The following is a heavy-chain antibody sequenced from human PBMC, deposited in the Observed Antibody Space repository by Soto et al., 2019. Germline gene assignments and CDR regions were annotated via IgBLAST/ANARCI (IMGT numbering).Heavy chain of an antibody. J-gene: IGHJ4*02. CDR3: ARVKAVAGSDFLDY. CDR2: INTSGRTI. CDR1: GFTFSDYY. V-gene: IGHV3-11*01. Sequence: GGSLRLSCAASGFTFSDYYMSWIRQAPGKGLEWVSYINTSGRTIYNADSVKGRFTISRDKTNYSLYLHMNSLRAEDTAVYYCARVKAVAGSDFLDYWGQGTLVTVSS. D-gene: IGHD6-19*01.